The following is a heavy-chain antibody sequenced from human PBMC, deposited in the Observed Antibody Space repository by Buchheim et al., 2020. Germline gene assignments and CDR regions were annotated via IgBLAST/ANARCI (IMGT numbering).Heavy chain of an antibody. CDR1: GFTFSSYS. CDR2: ISSSGSTI. V-gene: IGHV3-48*01. Sequence: EVQLVESGGGLVQPGGSLRLSCAASGFTFSSYSMNWVRQAPGKGLEWVSYISSSGSTIYYADSVKGRFTISRDNAKNSLYLQMNSLRAEDTAVYYCASTGTTGLYYYYMDVWGKGTT. D-gene: IGHD1-7*01. J-gene: IGHJ6*03. CDR3: ASTGTTGLYYYYMDV.